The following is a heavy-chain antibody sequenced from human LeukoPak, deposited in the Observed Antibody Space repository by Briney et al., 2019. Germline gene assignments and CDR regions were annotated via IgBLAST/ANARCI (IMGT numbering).Heavy chain of an antibody. Sequence: GESLKISCKGSGYSFTNYWIGWVRQMPGKGPEWMGIIYPGDSDTRYSPSFQGQVTISADKSISTAYLQWSSLKASDTAMYYCARHPHYYGDYRDAFDIWGQGTMVTVSS. J-gene: IGHJ3*02. CDR1: GYSFTNYW. D-gene: IGHD4-17*01. CDR3: ARHPHYYGDYRDAFDI. CDR2: IYPGDSDT. V-gene: IGHV5-51*01.